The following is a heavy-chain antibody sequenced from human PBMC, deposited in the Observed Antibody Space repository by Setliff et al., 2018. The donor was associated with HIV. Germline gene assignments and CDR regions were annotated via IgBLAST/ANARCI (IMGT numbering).Heavy chain of an antibody. V-gene: IGHV4-4*07. D-gene: IGHD5-18*01. CDR3: ARAEDTANDDYYYMDV. Sequence: PSETLSLTCTVSGGSISTHHFWSWIRQPAGKGLEWIGRFRPSGNAYYRDPYYIPTLKSRVTMSVDTSNSQFFLNLTSVAATDTAVYYFARAEDTANDDYYYMDVWGRGTTVTVSS. J-gene: IGHJ6*03. CDR1: GGSISTHH. CDR2: FRPSGNA.